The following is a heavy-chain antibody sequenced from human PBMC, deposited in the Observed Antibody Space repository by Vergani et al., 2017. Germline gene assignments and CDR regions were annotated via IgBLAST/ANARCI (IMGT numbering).Heavy chain of an antibody. D-gene: IGHD4-17*01. Sequence: QVQLVETGGGVVQPGGSLRLYCATSGFSFYTYGAHWVRQAPGKGLEWVAFIGYDGRIKYNVDSVKGRFTNSRDTAKKTLSLQMRSVRADDTAVYYCAKDGRENSEYGYFDYWGQGTLVTVSS. J-gene: IGHJ4*02. CDR1: GFSFYTYG. CDR2: IGYDGRIK. CDR3: AKDGRENSEYGYFDY. V-gene: IGHV3-30*02.